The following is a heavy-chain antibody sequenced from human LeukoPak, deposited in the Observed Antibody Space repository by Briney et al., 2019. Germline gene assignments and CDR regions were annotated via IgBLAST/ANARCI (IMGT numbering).Heavy chain of an antibody. Sequence: KPSETLSLTCAVSGYSISSDYYWGWIRQPPGRGLGWIASIYRSGRTYYNPSLKSRVTISLDTSKNQFSLKVNSVTAADTAVYFCARDRGGGSSPIDYWGQGTLVTVSS. D-gene: IGHD6-6*01. J-gene: IGHJ4*02. CDR3: ARDRGGGSSPIDY. CDR2: IYRSGRT. V-gene: IGHV4-38-2*02. CDR1: GYSISSDYY.